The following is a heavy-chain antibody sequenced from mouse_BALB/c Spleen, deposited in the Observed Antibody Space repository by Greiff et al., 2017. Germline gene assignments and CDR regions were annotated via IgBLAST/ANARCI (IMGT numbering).Heavy chain of an antibody. D-gene: IGHD2-1*01. V-gene: IGHV1-18*01. CDR1: GYTFTDYN. CDR2: INPNNGGT. Sequence: EVQLQQSGPELVKPGASVKIPCKASGYTFTDYNMDWVKQSHGKSLEWIGDINPNNGGTIYNQKFKGKATLTVDKSSSTAYMELRSLTSEDTAVYYWARGYGNYVTLSYYAMDYWGQGTSVTVSS. J-gene: IGHJ4*01. CDR3: ARGYGNYVTLSYYAMDY.